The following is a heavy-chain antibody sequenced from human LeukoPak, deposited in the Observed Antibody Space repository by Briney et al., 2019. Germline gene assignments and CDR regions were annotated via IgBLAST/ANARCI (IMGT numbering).Heavy chain of an antibody. V-gene: IGHV3-33*01. Sequence: GGSLRLSCAAPGFSVTSSGIHWVCQAPGKGLEWVSLIWYDGSLQYYADSVEGRFTVFRDTSKNTVYLQMNNLRAEDTAVYYCTRGTYGTSGDYRTYFDKWGQGTLVTVSS. CDR1: GFSVTSSG. J-gene: IGHJ4*02. D-gene: IGHD3-22*01. CDR2: IWYDGSLQ. CDR3: TRGTYGTSGDYRTYFDK.